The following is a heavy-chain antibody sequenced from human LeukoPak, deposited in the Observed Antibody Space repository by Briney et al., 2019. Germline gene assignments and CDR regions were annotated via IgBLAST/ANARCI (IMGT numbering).Heavy chain of an antibody. V-gene: IGHV3-21*01. J-gene: IGHJ4*02. D-gene: IGHD1-26*01. CDR1: GFTFSSYS. CDR3: ARDAPYLVGATYFDY. CDR2: ISSSSSYI. Sequence: PGGTLRLSCAASGFTFSSYSMNWVRQAPGKGLEWVSSISSSSSYIYYADSVKGRFTISRDNAKNSLYLQMNSLRAEDTAVYYCARDAPYLVGATYFDYWGQGTLVTVSS.